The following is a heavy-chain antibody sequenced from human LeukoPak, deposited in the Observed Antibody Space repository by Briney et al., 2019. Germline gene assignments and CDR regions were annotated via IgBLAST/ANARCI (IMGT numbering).Heavy chain of an antibody. CDR2: IYSGGST. V-gene: IGHV3-53*01. CDR1: GFTVSSSY. D-gene: IGHD3-22*01. CDR3: ARERNYYDSSGYYSPDYFDY. J-gene: IGHJ4*02. Sequence: GGSLRLSCAASGFTVSSSYMSWVRQAPGKGLEWVSVIYSGGSTYYADSVKGRFTISRDNSKNTLYLQMNSLRAEDTAVYYCARERNYYDSSGYYSPDYFDYWGQGTLVTVSS.